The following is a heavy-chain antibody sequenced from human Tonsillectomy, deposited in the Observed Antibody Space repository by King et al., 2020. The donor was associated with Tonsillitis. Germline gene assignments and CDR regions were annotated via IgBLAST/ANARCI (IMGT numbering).Heavy chain of an antibody. J-gene: IGHJ3*02. D-gene: IGHD2-21*01. CDR3: TTRDSATGAFDI. CDR1: GLTFSNAW. CDR2: IKSKTDGGTT. Sequence: QLVQSGGGLVKPGGSLTLSCVASGLTFSNAWMTWVRQAPGKGLEWVGRIKSKTDGGTTDYAAPVKGRFTISRDDSKNTLFLQMNSLKTEDTAVYYCTTRDSATGAFDIWGQGTMVTVSS. V-gene: IGHV3-15*01.